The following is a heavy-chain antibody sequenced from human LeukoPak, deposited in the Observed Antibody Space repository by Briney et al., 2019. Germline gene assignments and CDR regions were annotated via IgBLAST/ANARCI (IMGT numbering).Heavy chain of an antibody. V-gene: IGHV1-2*02. J-gene: IGHJ4*02. D-gene: IGHD4-17*01. CDR2: INPNSGGT. CDR3: ASFDDYGDYRFDY. Sequence: ASVKVSCKASGYTFTGYYMHWVRQAPGQGLEWMGWINPNSGGTNYAQKFQGRVTMTRDTSISTAYMELSTLRSDDTAVYYCASFDDYGDYRFDYWGQGTLVTVSS. CDR1: GYTFTGYY.